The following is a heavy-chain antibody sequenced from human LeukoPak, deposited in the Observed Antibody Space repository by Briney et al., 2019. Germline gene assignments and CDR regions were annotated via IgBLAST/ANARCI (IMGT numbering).Heavy chain of an antibody. CDR3: AKSFEWELRGYFDY. V-gene: IGHV3-23*01. Sequence: GGSLRLSCAASGFTFSSYAMSWVRQAPGKGLKWVSAISGSGGSTYYADSVKGRFTISRDNSKNTLYLQMNSLRAEDTAVYYCAKSFEWELRGYFDYWGQGTLVTVSS. D-gene: IGHD1-26*01. J-gene: IGHJ4*02. CDR1: GFTFSSYA. CDR2: ISGSGGST.